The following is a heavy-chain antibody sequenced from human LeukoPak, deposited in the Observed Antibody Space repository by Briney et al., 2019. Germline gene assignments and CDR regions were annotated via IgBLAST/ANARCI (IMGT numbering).Heavy chain of an antibody. J-gene: IGHJ4*02. CDR3: ARGAGGYSYGYSDY. V-gene: IGHV4-4*02. D-gene: IGHD5-18*01. CDR2: IYHSGST. Sequence: SGTLSLSCAVSGGSISSSNWWSWVRQPPGKGLEWIGEIYHSGSTNYNPSLKSRVTISVDKSKNQFSLKLSSVTAADTAVYYCARGAGGYSYGYSDYWGQGTLVTVSS. CDR1: GGSISSSNW.